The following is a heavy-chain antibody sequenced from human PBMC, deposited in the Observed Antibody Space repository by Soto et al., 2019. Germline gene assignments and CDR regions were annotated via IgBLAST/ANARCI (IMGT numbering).Heavy chain of an antibody. CDR3: TRDMVVVTATFDY. D-gene: IGHD2-21*02. CDR2: ITDSGDST. Sequence: EVQLLESGGGLVQPGDSLRLSCAASGFTFSSYAMSWVRQPPGMGLEWVSAITDSGDSTYYADSVKGRFTISRDNSKNTLYLQMNSLRAEDTAIYYCTRDMVVVTATFDYWGQGTLVTVSS. V-gene: IGHV3-23*01. CDR1: GFTFSSYA. J-gene: IGHJ4*02.